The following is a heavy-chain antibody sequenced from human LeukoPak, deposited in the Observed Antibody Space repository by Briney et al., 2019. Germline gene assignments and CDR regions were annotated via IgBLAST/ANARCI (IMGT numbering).Heavy chain of an antibody. J-gene: IGHJ4*02. Sequence: GGSLRLSCAASGFTFSSYGMHWVRQAPGKGLEWVAVISYDGSNKYCADSVKGRFTISRDNSKNTLYLQMNSLRAEDTAVYYCARDHSHHYDSSGATFDYWGQGTLVTVSS. CDR2: ISYDGSNK. D-gene: IGHD3-22*01. CDR3: ARDHSHHYDSSGATFDY. V-gene: IGHV3-30*03. CDR1: GFTFSSYG.